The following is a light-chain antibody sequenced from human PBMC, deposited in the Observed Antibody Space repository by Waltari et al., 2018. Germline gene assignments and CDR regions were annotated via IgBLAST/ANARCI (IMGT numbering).Light chain of an antibody. V-gene: IGKV1-16*01. J-gene: IGKJ2*01. CDR3: QQYNIYPYT. Sequence: DIQVTQSPSSLSASLGDTVSIPCRATQGISKYLAWYQQKQGKAPKPLIYYTSKLESGVPSRFSGSGSGTDFTLTISGLQPEDFATYYCQQYNIYPYTFGQGTTVEI. CDR1: QGISKY. CDR2: YTS.